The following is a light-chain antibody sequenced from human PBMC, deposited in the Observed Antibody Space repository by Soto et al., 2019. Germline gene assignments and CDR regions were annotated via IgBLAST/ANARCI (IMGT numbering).Light chain of an antibody. J-gene: IGKJ1*01. Sequence: EILVTQSPATLSVSPGERVTLSCRASQSVTRDLAWYQQKPGQAPRLLIYGASTRATGIPARFSGSGSGTEFTLTINSLQYEDFAIYYCQQYRTFGQGTRVEIK. CDR2: GAS. CDR3: QQYRT. CDR1: QSVTRD. V-gene: IGKV3-15*01.